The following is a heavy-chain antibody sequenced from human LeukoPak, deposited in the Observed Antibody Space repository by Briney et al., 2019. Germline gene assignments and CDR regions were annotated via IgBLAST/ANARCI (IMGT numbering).Heavy chain of an antibody. CDR2: IYYSGST. Sequence: SETLSLTCTVSGGSISSYYWSWIRQPPGKGLKWIGYIYYSGSTNYNPSLKSRVTISVDTSKNQFSLKLSSVTAADTAVYYCARFWPIQDAFDIWGQGTMVAVSS. J-gene: IGHJ3*02. CDR3: ARFWPIQDAFDI. CDR1: GGSISSYY. V-gene: IGHV4-59*08. D-gene: IGHD5-18*01.